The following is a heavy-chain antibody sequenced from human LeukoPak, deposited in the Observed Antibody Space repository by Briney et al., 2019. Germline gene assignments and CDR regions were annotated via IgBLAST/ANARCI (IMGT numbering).Heavy chain of an antibody. CDR2: IGNYGNTI. D-gene: IGHD6-6*01. CDR1: GFTFSSYG. Sequence: GGSLTLSCAASGFTFSSYGMNWVRQAPGKGLEWVSYIGNYGNTIRYADSVKGRFTISRDNGKNSLYLQVNSLRAEDTAVYYGAREGDRGIAARDFDYWGQGTLVTVSS. CDR3: AREGDRGIAARDFDY. J-gene: IGHJ4*02. V-gene: IGHV3-48*03.